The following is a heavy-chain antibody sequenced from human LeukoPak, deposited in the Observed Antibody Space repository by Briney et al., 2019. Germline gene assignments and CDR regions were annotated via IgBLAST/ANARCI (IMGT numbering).Heavy chain of an antibody. J-gene: IGHJ3*02. CDR1: GFTFSSYS. V-gene: IGHV3-23*01. CDR2: ISGSGGST. D-gene: IGHD6-19*01. CDR3: AKYSSVGPRGSGWYAFDI. Sequence: GGSLRLSCAASGFTFSSYSMSWVRQAPGKGLEWVSNISGSGGSTYYADSVKGRFTSSRDNSKNTLYLQMNSLRAEDTAVYYCAKYSSVGPRGSGWYAFDIWGQGTMVTVSS.